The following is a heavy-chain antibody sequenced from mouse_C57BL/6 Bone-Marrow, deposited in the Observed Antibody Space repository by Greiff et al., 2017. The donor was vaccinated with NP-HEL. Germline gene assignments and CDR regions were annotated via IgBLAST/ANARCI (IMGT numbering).Heavy chain of an antibody. Sequence: EVQLVESGGGLVKPGGSLKLSCAASGFTFSSYAMSWVRQTPEKRLEWVATISDGGSYTYYPDNVKGRFTISRDNAKNNLYLQMILLKSEDTAMYYCARVDYYGSSYTFDYWGQGTTLTVSS. CDR2: ISDGGSYT. D-gene: IGHD1-1*01. CDR3: ARVDYYGSSYTFDY. V-gene: IGHV5-4*01. J-gene: IGHJ2*01. CDR1: GFTFSSYA.